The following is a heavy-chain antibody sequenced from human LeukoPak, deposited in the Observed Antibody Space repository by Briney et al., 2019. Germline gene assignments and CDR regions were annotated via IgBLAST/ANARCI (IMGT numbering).Heavy chain of an antibody. Sequence: PGGSLRLSCAASGITFSSYGVLWVRQAPGKGLEWVSSISSSSSYIYYADSVKGRFTISRDNAKNSLYLQMNSLRAEDTAVYYCARDFRYCSGGSCYDGVGFDYWGQGTLVTVSS. CDR3: ARDFRYCSGGSCYDGVGFDY. D-gene: IGHD2-15*01. CDR1: GITFSSYG. V-gene: IGHV3-21*01. J-gene: IGHJ4*02. CDR2: ISSSSSYI.